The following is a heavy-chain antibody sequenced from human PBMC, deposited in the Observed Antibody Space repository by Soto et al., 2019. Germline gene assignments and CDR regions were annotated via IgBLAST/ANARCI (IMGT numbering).Heavy chain of an antibody. V-gene: IGHV1-69*01. D-gene: IGHD6-13*01. CDR2: IIPIFGTE. Sequence: QVQLVQSGAEVKKPGSSVRVSCKASGGTFSSYAISWVRQAPGQGLEWRGGIIPIFGTENYAQKFQGRVTITADESTSTDYMELSSLRSEDTAVYYCARDRIAGSKYYYGMDVWGQGTTVTVSS. CDR1: GGTFSSYA. CDR3: ARDRIAGSKYYYGMDV. J-gene: IGHJ6*02.